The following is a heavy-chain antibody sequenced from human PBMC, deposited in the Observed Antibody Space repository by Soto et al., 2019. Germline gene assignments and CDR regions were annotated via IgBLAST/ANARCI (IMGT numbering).Heavy chain of an antibody. J-gene: IGHJ4*02. CDR3: ARDLALAYFDY. CDR1: GFTFSNYA. Sequence: QVQLVESGGGVVQPGRSLRLSCAASGFTFSNYAINWFRQAPGKGLEWVALISYDGSNKYYADSVKGRFTISRDNSKNTVSLQMSSLRAEDTAFYYCARDLALAYFDYWGQGTLVTVSS. V-gene: IGHV3-30-3*01. D-gene: IGHD3-16*01. CDR2: ISYDGSNK.